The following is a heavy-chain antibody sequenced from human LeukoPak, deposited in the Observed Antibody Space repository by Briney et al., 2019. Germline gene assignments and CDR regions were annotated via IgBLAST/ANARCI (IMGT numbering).Heavy chain of an antibody. CDR3: ARVGGTLISFDY. V-gene: IGHV4-4*07. CDR1: GGSISSYY. CDR2: FYTSGST. Sequence: SETLSPTCTVSGGSISSYYWSWIRQPAGKGLEWIGRFYTSGSTNYNPSLKSRVTMSVDTSKNQFSPKLSSVTAADTAVYYCARVGGTLISFDYWGQGTLVTVSS. D-gene: IGHD3-16*01. J-gene: IGHJ4*02.